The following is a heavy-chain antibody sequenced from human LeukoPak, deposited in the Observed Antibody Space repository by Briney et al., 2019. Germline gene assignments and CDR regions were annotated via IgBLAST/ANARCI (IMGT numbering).Heavy chain of an antibody. CDR1: GFTFSGSA. V-gene: IGHV1-2*02. Sequence: GGSLRLSCAASGFTFSGSAMHWVRQAPGQGLEWMGWINPNSGGTNYAQKFQGRVTMTRDTSISTAYMELSRLRSDDTAVYYCARAGTVVPFDYWGQGTLVTVSS. J-gene: IGHJ4*02. CDR2: INPNSGGT. D-gene: IGHD4-23*01. CDR3: ARAGTVVPFDY.